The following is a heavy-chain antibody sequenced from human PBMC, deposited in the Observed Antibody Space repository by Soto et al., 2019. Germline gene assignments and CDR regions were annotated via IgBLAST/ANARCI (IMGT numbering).Heavy chain of an antibody. CDR2: ILVDGRT. V-gene: IGHV3-23*01. CDR1: GFICGSYD. D-gene: IGHD2-8*02. J-gene: IGHJ3*01. Sequence: PGGSLRLSCAASGFICGSYDMSWVRQAPGKGLEWVSTILVDGRTFYVDSVKGRFTISRDSSQNTVYLQMNSLTAGDTALYYCAKATATGGGAFDLCGQGTKVTVSS. CDR3: AKATATGGGAFDL.